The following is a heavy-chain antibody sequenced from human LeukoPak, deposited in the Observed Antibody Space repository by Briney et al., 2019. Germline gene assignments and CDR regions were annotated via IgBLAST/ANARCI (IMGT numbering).Heavy chain of an antibody. J-gene: IGHJ6*02. Sequence: SVKVSCKASGGTFSSYAISWVRQAPGQGLEWMGGIIPIFGTANYAQKFQGRVTITADESTSTAYMELSSLRSEDTAVYYCARQYCSSTSCYNWKSYYYYGMDVWGQGTTVTVSS. CDR1: GGTFSSYA. CDR3: ARQYCSSTSCYNWKSYYYYGMDV. D-gene: IGHD2-2*02. CDR2: IIPIFGTA. V-gene: IGHV1-69*01.